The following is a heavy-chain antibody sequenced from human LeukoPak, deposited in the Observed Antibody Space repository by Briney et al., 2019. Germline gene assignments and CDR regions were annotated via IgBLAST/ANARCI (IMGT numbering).Heavy chain of an antibody. CDR3: AKASAMIVVVSKHFDY. D-gene: IGHD3-22*01. CDR1: GFTFDDYG. J-gene: IGHJ4*02. CDR2: INWNGRST. Sequence: GGSLRLSCAASGFTFDDYGMSWVRQAPGKGLEWVSGINWNGRSTGYADSVKGRFTISRDNAKNSLYLQMNSLRAEDTAFYYCAKASAMIVVVSKHFDYWGQGTLVTVSS. V-gene: IGHV3-20*04.